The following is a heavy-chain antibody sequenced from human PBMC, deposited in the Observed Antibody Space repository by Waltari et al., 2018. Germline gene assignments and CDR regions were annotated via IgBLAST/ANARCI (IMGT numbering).Heavy chain of an antibody. J-gene: IGHJ6*02. D-gene: IGHD3-10*01. Sequence: QVQLQQRGTGLLKTSRTLSLTCDVSGGSFSDYCWTWIRQVPGKGLEWIGEIVHSGSTSYTLYLRGRITMSLDTSKNQFSLRLNSVTAADTAVYYCARGRRESGWVGELLYYHYYGMDVWGQGTTVSVSS. CDR1: GGSFSDYC. CDR2: IVHSGST. CDR3: ARGRRESGWVGELLYYHYYGMDV. V-gene: IGHV4-34*02.